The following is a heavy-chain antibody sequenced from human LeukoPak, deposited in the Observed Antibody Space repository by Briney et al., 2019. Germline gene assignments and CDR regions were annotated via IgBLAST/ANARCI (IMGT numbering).Heavy chain of an antibody. J-gene: IGHJ4*02. CDR3: ARWFPSY. V-gene: IGHV4-34*01. CDR1: GGSFSGYS. Sequence: SETLSLTCAVYGGSFSGYSWSWIRQPPGKGLEWIGEINHSGSTNYNPSLKSRVTTSVDTSKNKFSLKLSSVTAAATAVYYCARWFPSYWGQGTLVTVSS. D-gene: IGHD3-10*01. CDR2: INHSGST.